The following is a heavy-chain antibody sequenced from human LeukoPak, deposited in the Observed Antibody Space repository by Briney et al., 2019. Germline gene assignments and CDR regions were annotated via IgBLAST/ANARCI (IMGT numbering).Heavy chain of an antibody. CDR3: AREDGDRGFDY. Sequence: PSETLSLTCAVYGGSFSGYYWSWIRQPPGKGLEWIGEINHSGSTNYNPSLKSRLTISVDTSKNQFSLKLSSVTAADTAVYYCAREDGDRGFDYWGQGTLVTVSS. D-gene: IGHD4-17*01. CDR1: GGSFSGYY. J-gene: IGHJ4*02. V-gene: IGHV4-34*01. CDR2: INHSGST.